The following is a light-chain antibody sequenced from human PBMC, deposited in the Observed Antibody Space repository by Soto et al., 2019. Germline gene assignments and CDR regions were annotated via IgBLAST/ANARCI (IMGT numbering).Light chain of an antibody. V-gene: IGKV2-28*01. J-gene: IGKJ1*01. Sequence: IVMTQSPLSLPVTPGEPASISCRCSQSLLRRDGNNYLDWYLQRPGQSPQLLIYQASNRATGVPDRFRGSGSGTDFTLTISRVEAEDVGDYYCMQALETPLTFGQGTKVDIK. CDR2: QAS. CDR3: MQALETPLT. CDR1: QSLLRRDGNNY.